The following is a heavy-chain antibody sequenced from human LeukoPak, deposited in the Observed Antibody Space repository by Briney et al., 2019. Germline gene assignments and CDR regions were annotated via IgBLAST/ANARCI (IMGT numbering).Heavy chain of an antibody. CDR3: AREKVARYNWSDVDY. CDR1: GYTLSNHA. D-gene: IGHD1-20*01. V-gene: IGHV1-18*04. Sequence: ASVKASCKGSGYTLSNHAFSWVRQAPGQGLEWMGWISADNGNTNYAQKLQGRVTMTTDTSTSTAYMELRSLRSDDTAVYYCAREKVARYNWSDVDYWGQGTLVTVSS. CDR2: ISADNGNT. J-gene: IGHJ4*02.